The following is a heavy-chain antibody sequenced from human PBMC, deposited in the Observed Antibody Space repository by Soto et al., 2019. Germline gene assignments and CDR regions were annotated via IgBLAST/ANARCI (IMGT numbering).Heavy chain of an antibody. CDR1: GDSVSSNSAA. CDR2: TYYRSKWYN. Sequence: SQTLSLTCVISGDSVSSNSAAWNWIRQSPSTGLEWLGRTYYRSKWYNHYAVSLKSRITVNPDTSKNLFSLQLNSVTPEDTAVYYWARSGPGGYIDYWGQGTLVTVSS. V-gene: IGHV6-1*01. D-gene: IGHD3-22*01. J-gene: IGHJ4*02. CDR3: ARSGPGGYIDY.